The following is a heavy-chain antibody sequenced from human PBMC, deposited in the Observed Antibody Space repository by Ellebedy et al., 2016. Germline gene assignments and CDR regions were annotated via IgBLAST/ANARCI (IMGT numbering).Heavy chain of an antibody. CDR3: ARDRVQYGMNV. J-gene: IGHJ6*02. Sequence: SETLSLXXAVYGGSFSGYYWSWIRQPPGKGLEWIGEINHSGSTNYNPSLKSRVTISVDTSKNQFSLKLSSVTAADTAVYYCARDRVQYGMNVWGQGTTVTVSS. CDR2: INHSGST. CDR1: GGSFSGYY. V-gene: IGHV4-34*01.